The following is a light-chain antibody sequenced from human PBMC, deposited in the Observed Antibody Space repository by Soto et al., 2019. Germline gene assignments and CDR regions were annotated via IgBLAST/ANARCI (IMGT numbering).Light chain of an antibody. CDR3: QQYYRQAT. Sequence: DIQLTQSPSTLSASVGDRVTIPCRASQSITNWLAWYQQKPGQAPQPLIYTASSLESGAPSRFSGSGGGTEFTLTISSLQPDDFATYYRQQYYRQATFGQGTTVDIK. J-gene: IGKJ1*01. CDR2: TAS. CDR1: QSITNW. V-gene: IGKV1-5*03.